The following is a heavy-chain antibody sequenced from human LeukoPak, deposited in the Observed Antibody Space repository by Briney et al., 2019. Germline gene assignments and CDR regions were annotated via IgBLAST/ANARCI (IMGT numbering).Heavy chain of an antibody. CDR1: GGSISSYY. Sequence: SETLSLTCTVSGGSISSYYWSWIRQPPGKGLEWIGYIYYSGSTNYNPSLKSRVTISVDTSKNQFSLKLSSVTAADTAVYYCARRYGSSWYWYFDLWGRGTLVTVSS. D-gene: IGHD6-13*01. V-gene: IGHV4-59*08. CDR2: IYYSGST. CDR3: ARRYGSSWYWYFDL. J-gene: IGHJ2*01.